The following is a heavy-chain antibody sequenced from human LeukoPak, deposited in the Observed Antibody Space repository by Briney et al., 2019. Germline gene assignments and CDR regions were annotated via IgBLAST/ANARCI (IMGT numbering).Heavy chain of an antibody. Sequence: PGGSLRLSRAASGFTFISYAMSWVRQAAAGGLEEVLAISGSGGSTYYADSVKGRFTISRDNSKNTLYLQMNSLRAEDTAVYYCAKSRGSSWPHLQGYWGQGTLVTVSS. CDR3: AKSRGSSWPHLQGY. V-gene: IGHV3-23*01. J-gene: IGHJ4*02. CDR1: GFTFISYA. CDR2: ISGSGGST. D-gene: IGHD6-13*01.